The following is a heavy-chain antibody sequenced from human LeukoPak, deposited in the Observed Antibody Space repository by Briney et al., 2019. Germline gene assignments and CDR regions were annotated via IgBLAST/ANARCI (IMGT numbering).Heavy chain of an antibody. CDR2: MDPTGSQK. CDR3: AIWTSGNY. V-gene: IGHV3-7*01. Sequence: GGSLRLSCADSQFTFNGSWMNWVRQAPGKGLEWVTNMDPTGSQKRYVDSVKGRSTISKDNPGASLSLDLHCLRAEGTAIYYCAIWTSGNYWGQGTLVTVSS. CDR1: QFTFNGSW. D-gene: IGHD1-1*01. J-gene: IGHJ4*02.